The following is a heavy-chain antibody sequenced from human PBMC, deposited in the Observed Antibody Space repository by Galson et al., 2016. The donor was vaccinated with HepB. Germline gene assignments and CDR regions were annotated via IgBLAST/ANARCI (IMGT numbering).Heavy chain of an antibody. D-gene: IGHD3-10*01. CDR1: GFTFSSHA. V-gene: IGHV3-30*04. CDR2: ISNDAKNK. J-gene: IGHJ6*02. Sequence: SLRLSCAASGFTFSSHAMHWVRQAPGKGLEWVAVISNDAKNKDVADFVKGRFIISRDNSKNTLYLQMNSLRAEDTAVYYCARTMVRGVVKVGYYYYGLDVWGQGTTVTVSS. CDR3: ARTMVRGVVKVGYYYYGLDV.